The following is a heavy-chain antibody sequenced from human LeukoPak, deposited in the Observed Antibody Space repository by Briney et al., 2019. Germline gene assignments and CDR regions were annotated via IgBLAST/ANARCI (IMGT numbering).Heavy chain of an antibody. D-gene: IGHD2-21*02. J-gene: IGHJ5*02. Sequence: PGGSLRLSCAASGFTFSDYYMSWIRQAPGKGLEWVSYISSSGSTIYYADPVKGRFTISRDNAKNSLYLQMNSLRAEDTAVYYCARGPCGGDCYLKGGFDPWGQGTLVTVSS. CDR1: GFTFSDYY. CDR3: ARGPCGGDCYLKGGFDP. V-gene: IGHV3-11*01. CDR2: ISSSGSTI.